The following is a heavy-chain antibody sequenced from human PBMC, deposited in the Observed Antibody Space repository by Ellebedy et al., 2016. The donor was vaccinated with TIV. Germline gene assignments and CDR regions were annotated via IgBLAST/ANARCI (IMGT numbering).Heavy chain of an antibody. V-gene: IGHV3-23*01. CDR2: ISGSGGST. Sequence: GESLKISCAASGLVFSDHPLHWVRQAPGKGLEWVSSISGSGGSTYYADSVKGRFTISRDNSKNTLYLQMNSLRAEDTAVYYCAKGVEMATYYFDYWGQGTLVTVSS. J-gene: IGHJ4*02. D-gene: IGHD5-24*01. CDR1: GLVFSDHP. CDR3: AKGVEMATYYFDY.